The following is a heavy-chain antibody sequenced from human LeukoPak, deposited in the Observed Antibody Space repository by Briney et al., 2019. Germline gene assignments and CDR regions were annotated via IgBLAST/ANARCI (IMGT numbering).Heavy chain of an antibody. D-gene: IGHD5-12*01. V-gene: IGHV1-18*01. Sequence: GASVKVSCKASGYTFTSYGISWVRQAPGQGLEWMGWISAYNGNTNYAQKLQGRVTMTTDTSTSTAYMELRSLRSDDTAVYYCARDPGGYDRQDYYYYGMDVWGQGTTVTVS. CDR1: GYTFTSYG. CDR3: ARDPGGYDRQDYYYYGMDV. J-gene: IGHJ6*02. CDR2: ISAYNGNT.